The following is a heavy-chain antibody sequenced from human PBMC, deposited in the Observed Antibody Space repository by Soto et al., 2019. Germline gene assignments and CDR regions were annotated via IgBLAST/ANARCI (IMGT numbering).Heavy chain of an antibody. Sequence: EVQLVESGGGLVQPGGSLRLSCAASGFTFSTYSMSWVRQAPGKGLEWVSYIRSTSNTIYYADSVKGLLTISRDNAKNARELLMNSLSSDDTAVYYCARDRRCSGGICYRDLGYWGHGTLVTVSS. CDR3: ARDRRCSGGICYRDLGY. CDR1: GFTFSTYS. V-gene: IGHV3-48*01. CDR2: IRSTSNTI. J-gene: IGHJ4*01. D-gene: IGHD2-15*01.